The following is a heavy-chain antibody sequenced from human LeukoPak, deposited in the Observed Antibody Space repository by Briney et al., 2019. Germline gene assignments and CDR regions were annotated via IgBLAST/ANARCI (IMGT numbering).Heavy chain of an antibody. CDR3: ARGFRNTAMVYHY. CDR1: GFTFSSYS. Sequence: GGPLRLSCAASGFTFSSYSMNWVRQAPGKGLEWVSSISSSSSYIYYADSVKGRFTISRDNGKNSLYLQMNSLRAEDTAVYYCARGFRNTAMVYHYWGQGTLVTVSS. CDR2: ISSSSSYI. D-gene: IGHD5-18*01. V-gene: IGHV3-21*01. J-gene: IGHJ4*02.